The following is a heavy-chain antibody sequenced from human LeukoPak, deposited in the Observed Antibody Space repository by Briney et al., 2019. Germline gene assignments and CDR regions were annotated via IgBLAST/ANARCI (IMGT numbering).Heavy chain of an antibody. CDR3: ARGRPHGNDY. V-gene: IGHV3-74*01. CDR2: IASDGSST. J-gene: IGHJ2*01. Sequence: GGSLRLSCAASGFTFSSYCMNWVRQAPGKGLVWVSRIASDGSSTTYADSVKGRFSISRDNAKNTLYLQMNSLRVEDTAVYYCARGRPHGNDYWGRGTLVTVSS. CDR1: GFTFSSYC. D-gene: IGHD4-11*01.